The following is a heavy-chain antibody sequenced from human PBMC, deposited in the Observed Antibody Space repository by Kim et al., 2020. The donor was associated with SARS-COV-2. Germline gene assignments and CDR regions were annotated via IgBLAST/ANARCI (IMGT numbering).Heavy chain of an antibody. J-gene: IGHJ4*02. D-gene: IGHD5-12*01. CDR1: GGTFSSYA. V-gene: IGHV1-69*13. CDR3: ASTDGYTRNGGIGY. CDR2: IIPIFGTA. Sequence: SVKVSCKASGGTFSSYAISWVRQAPGQGLEWMGGIIPIFGTANYAQKFQGRVTITADESTSTAYMELSSLRSEDTAVYYCASTDGYTRNGGIGYWGQGTLVTVSS.